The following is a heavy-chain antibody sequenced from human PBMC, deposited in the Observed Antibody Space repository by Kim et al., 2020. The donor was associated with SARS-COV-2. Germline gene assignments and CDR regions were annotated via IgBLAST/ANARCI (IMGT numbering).Heavy chain of an antibody. D-gene: IGHD3-10*01. V-gene: IGHV4-59*01. J-gene: IGHJ3*02. CDR3: ARVPYYYGSGSYAFDI. Sequence: SLKSRVTISVDTSKNQFSLKLSSVTAADTAVYYCARVPYYYGSGSYAFDIWGQGTMVTVSS.